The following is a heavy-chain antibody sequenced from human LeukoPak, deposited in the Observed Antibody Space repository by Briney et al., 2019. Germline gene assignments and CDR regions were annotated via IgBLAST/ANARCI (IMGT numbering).Heavy chain of an antibody. CDR2: MNPNSGNT. CDR3: ARRPAVKVRTTSYYYGMDV. V-gene: IGHV1-8*01. Sequence: ASVKVSCKASGYTFTSYDINWVRQATGQGLEWMGWMNPNSGNTGYVQKFQGRVTMTRNTPISTAYMELSSLRSEDTAVYYCARRPAVKVRTTSYYYGMDVWGQGTTVTVSS. D-gene: IGHD2/OR15-2a*01. CDR1: GYTFTSYD. J-gene: IGHJ6*02.